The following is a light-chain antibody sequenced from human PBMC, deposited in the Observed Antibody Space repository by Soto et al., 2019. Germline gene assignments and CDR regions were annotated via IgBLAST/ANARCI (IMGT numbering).Light chain of an antibody. CDR1: QSISSY. CDR3: QQSYSTPHT. J-gene: IGKJ2*01. CDR2: AAS. Sequence: DRVTITCRASQSISSYLNWYQQKPGKAPKLLIYAASSLQSGVPSRVSGIGAGTEFTLTISSLQPEDFATYYCQQSYSTPHTFGQGTNLEIK. V-gene: IGKV1-39*01.